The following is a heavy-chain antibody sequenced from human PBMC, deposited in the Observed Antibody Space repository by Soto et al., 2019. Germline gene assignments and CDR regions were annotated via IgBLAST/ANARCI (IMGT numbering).Heavy chain of an antibody. CDR3: VRAYYFDF. J-gene: IGHJ4*02. V-gene: IGHV4-59*01. CDR2: IYYRGNA. Sequence: QVQLQESGPGLVRSSETLSLTCTVSGGSINRYYWTWMRQPPGKGLEWIGTIYYRGNANNNPSLNSRLTISVDTSKNQFSLKLRSVTAADTATYYCVRAYYFDFWGQGILVTVSS. CDR1: GGSINRYY.